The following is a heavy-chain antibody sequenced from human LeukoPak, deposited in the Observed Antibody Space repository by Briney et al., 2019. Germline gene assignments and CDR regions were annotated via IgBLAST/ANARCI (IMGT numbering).Heavy chain of an antibody. CDR3: ARVRDGYRLSYFDY. J-gene: IGHJ4*02. V-gene: IGHV4-39*07. CDR1: GGSISSSSYY. CDR2: IYYSGST. D-gene: IGHD5-24*01. Sequence: PSETLSLTCTVSGGSISSSSYYWGWIRQPPGKGLEWIGSIYYSGSTYYNPSLKSRVTISVDTSKNQFSLKLSSVTAADTAVYYCARVRDGYRLSYFDYWGQGTLVTVSS.